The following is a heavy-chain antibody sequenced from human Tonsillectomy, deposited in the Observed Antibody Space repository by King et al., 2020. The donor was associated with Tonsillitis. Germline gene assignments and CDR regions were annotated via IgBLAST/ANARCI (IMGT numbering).Heavy chain of an antibody. V-gene: IGHV3-13*01. D-gene: IGHD3-10*01. CDR1: GFTFSSYD. CDR3: ARVEFGVRGYGMDV. Sequence: VQLVESGGGLVQPGGSLRLSCAASGFTFSSYDMHWVRQATGKGLEWVSHIGTSGDTYYSGSVKGRFTISRENAKNSLYLQMKSLRARDTAVYYCARVEFGVRGYGMDVWGQGTTVTVYS. J-gene: IGHJ6*02. CDR2: IGTSGDT.